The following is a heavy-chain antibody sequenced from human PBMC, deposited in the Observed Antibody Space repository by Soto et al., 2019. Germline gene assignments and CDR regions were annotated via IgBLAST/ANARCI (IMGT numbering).Heavy chain of an antibody. Sequence: GGSLRLSCAASGFTFDDYAMHWVRQAPGKGLEWVSGISWNSGSIGYADSVKGRFTISRDNAKNSLYLQMNSLRAEDTALYYCAKDIRCSSTSCYHFRHYYYMDVWGKGTTVTVSS. CDR3: AKDIRCSSTSCYHFRHYYYMDV. V-gene: IGHV3-9*01. J-gene: IGHJ6*03. CDR2: ISWNSGSI. CDR1: GFTFDDYA. D-gene: IGHD2-2*01.